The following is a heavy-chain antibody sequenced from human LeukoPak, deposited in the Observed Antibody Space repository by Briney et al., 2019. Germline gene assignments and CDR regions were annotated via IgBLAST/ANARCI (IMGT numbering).Heavy chain of an antibody. V-gene: IGHV3-23*01. CDR3: TRGYSSGWSPFDH. D-gene: IGHD6-19*01. Sequence: GGSLRLSCAASGFSFNSHAMSWVRQAPGKGLEWVSGISVSAGITRYTDSVKGRFAISTDDPENTVYLQMNSLRVEDTALYYCTRGYSSGWSPFDHWGQGTLVTVSS. CDR2: ISVSAGIT. CDR1: GFSFNSHA. J-gene: IGHJ4*02.